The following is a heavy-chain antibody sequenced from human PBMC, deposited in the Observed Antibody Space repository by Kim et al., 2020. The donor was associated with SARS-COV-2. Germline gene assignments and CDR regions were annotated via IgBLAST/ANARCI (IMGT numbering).Heavy chain of an antibody. D-gene: IGHD1-26*01. CDR3: ARDPLLVGAYDY. J-gene: IGHJ4*02. Sequence: SYADSVKGRFTISRDNPKNTLYLQMNSLRAEDTAVYYCARDPLLVGAYDYWGQGTLVTVSS. V-gene: IGHV3-74*01.